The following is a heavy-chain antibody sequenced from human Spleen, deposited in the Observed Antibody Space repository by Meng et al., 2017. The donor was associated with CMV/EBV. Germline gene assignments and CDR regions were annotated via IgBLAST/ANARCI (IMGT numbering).Heavy chain of an antibody. CDR2: IYYTGST. CDR1: GGSFSTYY. J-gene: IGHJ3*02. Sequence: SETLSLTCTVSGGSFSTYYWNWIRQSSGKGLEWIGYIYYTGSTKYNPSLKSRVAISVDTSKNQFSLKLSSVTAADSAVYYCARDSVQGYCSSASCYNPFLSAFDIWGHGTMVTVSS. D-gene: IGHD2-2*02. CDR3: ARDSVQGYCSSASCYNPFLSAFDI. V-gene: IGHV4-59*01.